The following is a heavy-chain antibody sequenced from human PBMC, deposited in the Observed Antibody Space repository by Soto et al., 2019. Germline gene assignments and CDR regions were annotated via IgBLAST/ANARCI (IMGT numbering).Heavy chain of an antibody. V-gene: IGHV4-59*01. CDR2: IYYSGST. J-gene: IGHJ4*02. Sequence: SETLSLTCTVSGGSISSYYWSWIRQPPGKGLEWIGYIYYSGSTNYNPSLKSRVTISVDTSKSQFSLKLSSVTAADTAVYYCARAGYYYDSSGPKVYFDYWGQGTLVTVSS. CDR1: GGSISSYY. D-gene: IGHD3-22*01. CDR3: ARAGYYYDSSGPKVYFDY.